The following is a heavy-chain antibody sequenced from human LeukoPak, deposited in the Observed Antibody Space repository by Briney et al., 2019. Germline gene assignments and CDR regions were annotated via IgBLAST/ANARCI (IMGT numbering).Heavy chain of an antibody. D-gene: IGHD2/OR15-2a*01. CDR2: MNPNSGNT. CDR1: GYTFTSYD. CDR3: ARLPQELGVLPFDP. V-gene: IGHV1-8*01. J-gene: IGHJ5*02. Sequence: ASVKVSCQASGYTFTSYDINWVRQATGQGLEWMGWMNPNSGNTGYAQKFQGRVTMTRNTSIHTAYMELSSLRSEDTAVYSCARLPQELGVLPFDPWGQGTLVTVSS.